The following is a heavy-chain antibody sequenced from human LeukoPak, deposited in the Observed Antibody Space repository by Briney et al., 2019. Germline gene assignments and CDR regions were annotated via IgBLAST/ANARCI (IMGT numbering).Heavy chain of an antibody. CDR1: GFSFSTYG. D-gene: IGHD6-6*01. CDR3: AKGEYSSSSQVFEY. J-gene: IGHJ4*02. Sequence: GALRLSCAASGFSFSTYGMHWVRQAPGKGLEWVAFIRYDGSNKFYADSVKGRFTISRDNSKNTLYLQMNSLRGEDTAVYYCAKGEYSSSSQVFEYWGQGTLVTVSS. V-gene: IGHV3-30*02. CDR2: IRYDGSNK.